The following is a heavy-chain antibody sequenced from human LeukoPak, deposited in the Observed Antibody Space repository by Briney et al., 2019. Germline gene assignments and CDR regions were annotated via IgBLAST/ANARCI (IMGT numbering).Heavy chain of an antibody. Sequence: SETLSLTCPVSGGSISSYYWSWIRQSAGKGLEWIGRIHTSGNTNYNPSLKSRVTMSVDTSKNQFSLKLTSVTAADTALYYCAGDRCTGGSCYLDWFDPWGQGTLVTVSS. CDR3: AGDRCTGGSCYLDWFDP. CDR2: IHTSGNT. D-gene: IGHD2-15*01. J-gene: IGHJ5*02. V-gene: IGHV4-4*07. CDR1: GGSISSYY.